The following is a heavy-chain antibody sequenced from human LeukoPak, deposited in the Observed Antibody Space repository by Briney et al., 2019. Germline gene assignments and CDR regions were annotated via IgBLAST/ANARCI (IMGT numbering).Heavy chain of an antibody. CDR3: ARGRRDGYNQYSDY. CDR1: GGSISSGSYY. V-gene: IGHV4-61*02. D-gene: IGHD5-24*01. Sequence: SETLSLTCTVSGGSISSGSYYWSWIRQPAGKGLEWIGRIYTSGSTNYNPSLKSRVTISVDTSKNQFSLKLSSVTAADTAVYYCARGRRDGYNQYSDYWGQGTLVTVSS. CDR2: IYTSGST. J-gene: IGHJ4*02.